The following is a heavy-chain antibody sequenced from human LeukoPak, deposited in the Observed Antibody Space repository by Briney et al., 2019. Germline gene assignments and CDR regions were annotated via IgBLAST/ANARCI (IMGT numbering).Heavy chain of an antibody. CDR3: ARLQWLAYYFDY. CDR1: GGSISSYY. D-gene: IGHD6-19*01. J-gene: IGHJ4*02. Sequence: PSETLSLTCTVSGGSISSYYWCWIRQPPGKGLEWIGYIYYSGSTNYNPSLKSRVTISVDTSKNQFSLKLSSVTAADTAVYYCARLQWLAYYFDYWGQGTLVTVSS. CDR2: IYYSGST. V-gene: IGHV4-59*01.